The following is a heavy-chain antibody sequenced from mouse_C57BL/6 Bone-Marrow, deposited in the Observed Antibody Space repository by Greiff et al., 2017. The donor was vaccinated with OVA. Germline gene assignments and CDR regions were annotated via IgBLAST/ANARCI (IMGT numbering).Heavy chain of an antibody. CDR1: GFTFSDYG. CDR2: ISSGSSTI. Sequence: EVQLQESGGGLVKPGGSLKLSCAASGFTFSDYGMHWVRQAPEKGLEWVAYISSGSSTIYYADTVKGRFTISRDNAKNTLFLQMTSLRSEDTAMYYCARGPYYYGSSYDYYAMDYWGQGTSVTVSS. CDR3: ARGPYYYGSSYDYYAMDY. D-gene: IGHD1-1*01. V-gene: IGHV5-17*01. J-gene: IGHJ4*01.